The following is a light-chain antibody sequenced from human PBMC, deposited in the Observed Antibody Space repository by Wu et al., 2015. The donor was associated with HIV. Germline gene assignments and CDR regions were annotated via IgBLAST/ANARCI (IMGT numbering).Light chain of an antibody. CDR3: QQYDNSPV. CDR1: QTIIDNS. CDR2: GAS. Sequence: EIVLTQSPGTLSLSPGETVTLSCRASQTIIDNSLAWYQQRPGQAPRLLIYGASSRATGIPDRFSGSGSGTDFTLTISSLEPEDFAVYYCQQYDNSPVFGPGTESAHQT. J-gene: IGKJ3*01. V-gene: IGKV3-20*01.